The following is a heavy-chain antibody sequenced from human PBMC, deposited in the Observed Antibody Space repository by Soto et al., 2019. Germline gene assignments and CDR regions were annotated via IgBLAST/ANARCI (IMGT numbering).Heavy chain of an antibody. J-gene: IGHJ5*02. CDR2: IYHSGST. CDR1: GGSISSGGYS. D-gene: IGHD3-3*01. Sequence: LSLTCAVPGGSISSGGYSWSWIRQPPGKGLEWIGYIYHSGSTYYNPSLKSRVTISVDRSKNQFSLKLSSVTAADTAVYYCARGDGSYYDFWSGYYRGIWFDPWGQGTLVTVSS. V-gene: IGHV4-30-2*01. CDR3: ARGDGSYYDFWSGYYRGIWFDP.